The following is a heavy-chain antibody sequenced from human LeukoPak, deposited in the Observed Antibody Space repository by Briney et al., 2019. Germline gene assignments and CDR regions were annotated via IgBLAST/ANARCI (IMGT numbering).Heavy chain of an antibody. J-gene: IGHJ4*02. CDR3: ARAPITSPFYFDY. Sequence: PGGSLRLSCAASGFSFSTFWMSWVRQAPGTGLEWVSGINWSGGSTGYADPLRGRFTISRDNAKNSLYLQMDSLRAEDTALYYCARAPITSPFYFDYWGQGTLVTVSS. V-gene: IGHV3-20*04. CDR1: GFSFSTFW. D-gene: IGHD2-2*01. CDR2: INWSGGST.